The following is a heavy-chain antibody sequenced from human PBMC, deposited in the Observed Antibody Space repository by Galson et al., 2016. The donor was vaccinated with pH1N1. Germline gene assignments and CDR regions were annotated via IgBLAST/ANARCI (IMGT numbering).Heavy chain of an antibody. D-gene: IGHD1-1*01. J-gene: IGHJ4*02. CDR2: IYYSGHT. V-gene: IGHV4-39*01. CDR3: ARHERFNCDVTGTFDY. Sequence: ETLSLTCTVSSGSVSDGSFYWGWIRQPPGRGLEWIGNIYYSGHTYYNPSLKSRVTISIATSKNQFSLKVTSVTAADTAVYYCARHERFNCDVTGTFDYWGQGALVTVSS. CDR1: SGSVSDGSFY.